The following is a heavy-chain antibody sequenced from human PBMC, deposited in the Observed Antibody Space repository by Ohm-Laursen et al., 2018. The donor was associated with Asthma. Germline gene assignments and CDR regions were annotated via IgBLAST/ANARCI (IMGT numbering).Heavy chain of an antibody. J-gene: IGHJ4*02. Sequence: SLRLSCTASGFTFSSYALNWVRQAPGKGLEWVPVIYNGGSTYHADSVNGRFTVSRDDSKNTLYLQMNSLRPDDTAVYYCARDVMEWYLPAFDFWGQGTLVTVPS. D-gene: IGHD3-3*01. V-gene: IGHV3-66*02. CDR1: GFTFSSYA. CDR2: IYNGGST. CDR3: ARDVMEWYLPAFDF.